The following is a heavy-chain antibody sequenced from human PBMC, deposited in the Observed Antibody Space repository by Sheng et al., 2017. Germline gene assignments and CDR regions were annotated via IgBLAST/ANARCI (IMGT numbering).Heavy chain of an antibody. D-gene: IGHD1-26*01. J-gene: IGHJ4*02. CDR2: IIPLLGVT. Sequence: QVQLVQSGAEVKKPGSSVKVSCKASGATFNNYGFSWVRQAPGQRPEWMGMIIPLLGVTNYAQNFQGRVTITADKSTSTAYMELGSLKSEDTAVYYCSRHLVGAAFDSWGQGTLVTVSS. V-gene: IGHV1-69*04. CDR1: GATFNNYG. CDR3: SRHLVGAAFDS.